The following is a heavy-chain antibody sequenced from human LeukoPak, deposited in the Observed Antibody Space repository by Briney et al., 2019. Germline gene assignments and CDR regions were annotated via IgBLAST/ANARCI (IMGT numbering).Heavy chain of an antibody. D-gene: IGHD2-15*01. V-gene: IGHV3-7*01. J-gene: IGHJ4*02. Sequence: GGSLRLSCVVSGVTFSSYWMSWVRQAPGKGLEWVANIKQDGSKKYNVDSVKGRFTIAKNAANHSLYLQRASLTAENTALYYYATGGQNGGSSHFGYWGGGAIVIVSS. CDR2: IKQDGSKK. CDR3: ATGGQNGGSSHFGY. CDR1: GVTFSSYW.